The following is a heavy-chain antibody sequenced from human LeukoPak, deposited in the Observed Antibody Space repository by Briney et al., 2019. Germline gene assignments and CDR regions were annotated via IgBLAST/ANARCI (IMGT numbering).Heavy chain of an antibody. CDR2: INHSGST. CDR3: ARLKGRAVAGTLEVDY. Sequence: PSETLSLTCAVYGGSLSGYYWSWIRQPPGKGLEWIGEINHSGSTNYNPSLKSRVTISVDTSKNQFSLKLSSVTAADTAVYYCARLKGRAVAGTLEVDYWGQGTLVTVSS. CDR1: GGSLSGYY. J-gene: IGHJ4*02. D-gene: IGHD6-19*01. V-gene: IGHV4-34*01.